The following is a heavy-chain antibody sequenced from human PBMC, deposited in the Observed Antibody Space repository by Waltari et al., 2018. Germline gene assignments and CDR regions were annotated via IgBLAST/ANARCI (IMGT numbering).Heavy chain of an antibody. D-gene: IGHD5-12*01. CDR2: MDPNSGNT. V-gene: IGHV1-8*02. CDR1: GGTFSSYA. J-gene: IGHJ6*03. Sequence: QVQLVQSGAEVKKPGSSVKVSCKASGGTFSSYAISWVRQAPGQGLEWMGWMDPNSGNTGYAQKCQGRVTMTRNTSISTAYMELSSLRSEDTAVYYCARGRLSLGYYYYMDVLGKGTTVTVSS. CDR3: ARGRLSLGYYYYMDV.